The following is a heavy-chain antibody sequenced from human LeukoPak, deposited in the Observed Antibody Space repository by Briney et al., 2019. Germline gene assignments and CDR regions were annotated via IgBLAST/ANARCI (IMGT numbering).Heavy chain of an antibody. V-gene: IGHV4-59*08. CDR2: IYYSGST. D-gene: IGHD6-19*01. CDR3: ARRKKGIGYSSGWYDY. J-gene: IGHJ4*02. CDR1: GGSISSYY. Sequence: SETLSLTCTVSGGSISSYYWSWIRQPPGKGLEWIGYIYYSGSTNYNPSLKSRVTISVDTSNNQSSLKLSSVTAAYTAVYYCARRKKGIGYSSGWYDYWGQGTLVTVSS.